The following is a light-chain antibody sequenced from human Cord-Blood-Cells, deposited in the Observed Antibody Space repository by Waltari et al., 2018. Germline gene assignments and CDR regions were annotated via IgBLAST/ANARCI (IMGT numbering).Light chain of an antibody. CDR3: QQSYSTPRT. V-gene: IGKV1-39*01. CDR2: AAS. CDR1: QSISSY. J-gene: IGKJ1*01. Sequence: DIQITQSPSSLSAFVGDRVTITCRASQSISSYLNWYQQKPGKAPKLLIYAASSVQSGVPARFSGSGSGTDFPLTISSLQPEDFATYSCQQSYSTPRTFGQGTKVEIK.